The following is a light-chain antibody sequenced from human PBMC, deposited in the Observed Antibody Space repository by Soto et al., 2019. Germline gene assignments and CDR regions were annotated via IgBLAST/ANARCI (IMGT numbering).Light chain of an antibody. V-gene: IGKV3-20*01. J-gene: IGKJ4*01. Sequence: EIVLTQSPGTLSLSPGERATLSCRASQSVSSSYLAWYQQKPGQAPRLLIYAASSRATGIADRFSGSGSGTDFTLTISRLEPEDFAVYYCHQYDSSPLTFGGGTKVEIK. CDR3: HQYDSSPLT. CDR1: QSVSSSY. CDR2: AAS.